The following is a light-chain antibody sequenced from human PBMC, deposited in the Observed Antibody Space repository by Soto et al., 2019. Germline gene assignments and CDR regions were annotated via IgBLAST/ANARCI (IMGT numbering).Light chain of an antibody. CDR2: GAS. CDR3: QQYLSSPTWT. V-gene: IGKV3-20*01. CDR1: QSVSNNY. Sequence: EIVLTQSPDTLSLSPGEKATLSCRASQSVSNNYLAWYQQKPGQAPRLLIYGASSRATGIPDRFSGSGSGTDFTLTISRLEPEDSALYYCQQYLSSPTWTFGQGTKVEI. J-gene: IGKJ1*01.